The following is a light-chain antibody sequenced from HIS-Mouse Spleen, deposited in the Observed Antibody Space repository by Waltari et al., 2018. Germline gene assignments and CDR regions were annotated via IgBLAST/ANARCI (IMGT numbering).Light chain of an antibody. V-gene: IGLV2-8*01. Sequence: QSALTQPPSASGSPGQSVTISCTGTSSDVGGYNYVSWYQQHPGKAPKLMIYEVSKRPSGVRDPFSGSKSGNTASLTVSGLQAEDEADYYCSSYAGSNIYVFGTGTKVTVL. CDR1: SSDVGGYNY. J-gene: IGLJ1*01. CDR3: SSYAGSNIYV. CDR2: EVS.